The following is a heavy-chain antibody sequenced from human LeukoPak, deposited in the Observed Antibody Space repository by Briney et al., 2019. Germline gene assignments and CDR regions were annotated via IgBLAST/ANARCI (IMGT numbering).Heavy chain of an antibody. Sequence: GGSLRLSCSASGFTFSSYAVHWVRQAPGKGLEWVANIKQDGSEKYYVDSVKGRFTISRDNAKNSLYLQMNSLRAEDTAVYYCARADCSGGSCPYYYGMDVWGQGTTVTVSS. CDR1: GFTFSSYA. V-gene: IGHV3-7*03. CDR2: IKQDGSEK. J-gene: IGHJ6*02. D-gene: IGHD2-15*01. CDR3: ARADCSGGSCPYYYGMDV.